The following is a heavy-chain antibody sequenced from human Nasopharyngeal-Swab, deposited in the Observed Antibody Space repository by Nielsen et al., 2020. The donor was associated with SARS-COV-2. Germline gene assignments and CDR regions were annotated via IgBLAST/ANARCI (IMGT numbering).Heavy chain of an antibody. CDR1: GFTFGDYA. J-gene: IGHJ3*02. CDR2: IRSKNYGGAP. CDR3: ARSVGSFYGQGAFDI. Sequence: GGSLRLSCTTSGFTFGDYAMSWFRQAPGKGLEWVGSIRSKNYGGAPEYAASVKGRFTISRDGAESIAYLQMTSLETEDTGVYDCARSVGSFYGQGAFDIWGQGTMVTVSS. V-gene: IGHV3-49*01. D-gene: IGHD1-26*01.